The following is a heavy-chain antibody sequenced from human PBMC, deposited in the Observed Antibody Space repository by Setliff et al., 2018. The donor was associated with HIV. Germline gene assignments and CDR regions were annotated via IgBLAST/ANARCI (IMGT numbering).Heavy chain of an antibody. J-gene: IGHJ4*02. CDR1: GGSMGSHY. CDR3: ARAGYSTGWYTQFDY. V-gene: IGHV4-59*08. D-gene: IGHD6-19*01. Sequence: SETLSLTCVISGGSMGSHYWSWIRQSPGKGLEWIGRVSQSWNTYYNPSLKSRITISIDTSNNQFSLKLTSVTAADTAVYYCARAGYSTGWYTQFDYWGQGALVTVS. CDR2: VSQSWNT.